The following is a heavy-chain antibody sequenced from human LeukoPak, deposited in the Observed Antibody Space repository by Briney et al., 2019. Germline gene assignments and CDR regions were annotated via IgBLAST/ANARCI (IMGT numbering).Heavy chain of an antibody. J-gene: IGHJ6*04. CDR3: ARRSYCRSTSCYSSYYYYYGMAV. CDR1: GYSFTSYW. CDR2: IYPGDSDT. Sequence: VESLKISRKGSGYSFTSYWIGWVRQMPGKGLELMGIIYPGDSDTRYSPSFQGQVTISADKSISTASLQWGGLKASDTAMYYCARRSYCRSTSCYSSYYYYYGMAVWGKGTTVTVSS. D-gene: IGHD2-2*01. V-gene: IGHV5-51*01.